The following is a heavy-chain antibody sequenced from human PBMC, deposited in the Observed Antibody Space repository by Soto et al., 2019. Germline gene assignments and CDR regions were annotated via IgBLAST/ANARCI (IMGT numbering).Heavy chain of an antibody. CDR2: NNVGNGNT. Sequence: QVQLVQSGAEVKKPGASVEVSCKAAGYTFTSYAMHWVRQAPGQRLEWMGWNNVGNGNTKYSQKFQGRVTITRDTSARTAYMELSSLRSEDTAVYYCARSIVVVTAADYWGQGTLVTVSS. CDR1: GYTFTSYA. D-gene: IGHD2-21*02. CDR3: ARSIVVVTAADY. V-gene: IGHV1-3*01. J-gene: IGHJ4*02.